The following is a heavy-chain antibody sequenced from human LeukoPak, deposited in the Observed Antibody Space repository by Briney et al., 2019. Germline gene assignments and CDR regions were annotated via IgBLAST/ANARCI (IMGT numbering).Heavy chain of an antibody. Sequence: SGTLSLTCAVSGGSISSSNWWSWVRQPPGKGLEWIGEIYHSGSTNYNPSLKSRVTISVDKSKNQFSLKLSSVTAADTAVYYCARGITYYYDSSGGGAYGMDVWGQGTTVTVSS. D-gene: IGHD3-22*01. CDR1: GGSISSSNW. V-gene: IGHV4-4*02. J-gene: IGHJ6*02. CDR3: ARGITYYYDSSGGGAYGMDV. CDR2: IYHSGST.